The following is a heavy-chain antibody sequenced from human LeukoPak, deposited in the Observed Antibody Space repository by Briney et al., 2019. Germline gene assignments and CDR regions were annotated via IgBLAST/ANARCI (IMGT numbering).Heavy chain of an antibody. J-gene: IGHJ2*01. Sequence: SQTLSLTCTVSGGSISSGGYYWSWIRQPPGKGLEWIGYIYHSGSTYYNPSLKSRVTISVDTSKNQFSLKLSSVTAADTAVYYCASVVVTAIDWYFDLWGRGTLVTVSS. CDR2: IYHSGST. V-gene: IGHV4-30-2*01. D-gene: IGHD2-21*02. CDR1: GGSISSGGYY. CDR3: ASVVVTAIDWYFDL.